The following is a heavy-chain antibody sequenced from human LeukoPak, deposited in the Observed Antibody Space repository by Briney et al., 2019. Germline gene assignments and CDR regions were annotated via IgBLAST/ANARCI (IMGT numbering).Heavy chain of an antibody. CDR1: GYSFDTYG. CDR3: ARALPAAIRYRSPNWFDP. Sequence: ASVKVACKASGYSFDTYGISWVRQAPGQGLEWMGWISTYNGNTYYAQKLQGRVTMTTDTSSNTAYMELSSLRSEDTAVYYCARALPAAIRYRSPNWFDPWGQGTLVTVSS. J-gene: IGHJ5*02. CDR2: ISTYNGNT. D-gene: IGHD2-2*02. V-gene: IGHV1-18*01.